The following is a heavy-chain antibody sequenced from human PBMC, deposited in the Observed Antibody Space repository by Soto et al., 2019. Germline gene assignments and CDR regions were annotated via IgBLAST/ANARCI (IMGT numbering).Heavy chain of an antibody. D-gene: IGHD6-19*01. CDR1: GFTFSSYG. CDR2: IWYDGSNK. J-gene: IGHJ5*02. Sequence: QVQLVESGGGVVQPGRSLRLSCAASGFTFSSYGMHWVRQAPGRGLEWVAVIWYDGSNKYYADSVKGRFTISRDNSKNTLYLQMNSLRAEDTAVYYCARDEIRAVAGSWGQGTLVTVSS. CDR3: ARDEIRAVAGS. V-gene: IGHV3-33*01.